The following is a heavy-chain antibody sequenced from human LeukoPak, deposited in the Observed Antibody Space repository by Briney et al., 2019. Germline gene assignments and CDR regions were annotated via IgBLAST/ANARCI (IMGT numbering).Heavy chain of an antibody. CDR3: ARHSYNYYGLDV. J-gene: IGHJ6*02. Sequence: SETLTLTCTVSGGSISPYYWSWIRQPPGKGLEWIGYIYYSGTTNYNPSLKSRVTMSVDTSNNHLSLRLTSVTAADTALYYCARHSYNYYGLDVWGQGTTITVSS. CDR2: IYYSGTT. CDR1: GGSISPYY. V-gene: IGHV4-59*08.